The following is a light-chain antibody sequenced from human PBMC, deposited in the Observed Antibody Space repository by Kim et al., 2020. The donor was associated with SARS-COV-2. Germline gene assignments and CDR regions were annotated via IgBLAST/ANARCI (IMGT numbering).Light chain of an antibody. V-gene: IGLV3-21*03. J-gene: IGLJ2*01. Sequence: PGKTATITCGGDNIETKSVHWYQQRPGQAPVLVVSHDSDRPSGIPERFFGSNSGNTATLTISRVEVDDEADYYCQVWDTTSEQVIFGGGTQLTVL. CDR3: QVWDTTSEQVI. CDR2: HDS. CDR1: NIETKS.